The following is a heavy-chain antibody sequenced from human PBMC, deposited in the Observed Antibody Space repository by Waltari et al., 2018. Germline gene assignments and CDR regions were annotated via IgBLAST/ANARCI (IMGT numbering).Heavy chain of an antibody. CDR3: ASPKGIIVGAFDI. D-gene: IGHD2-15*01. J-gene: IGHJ3*02. Sequence: QLQLQESGPGLVKPSETLSLTCTVSGGSISSSSYYWGWIRQPPGKGLEWIGSIYYSGSTYYNPALKSRVTISVDTSKNQFSLKLSSVTAADTAVYYCASPKGIIVGAFDIWGQGTMVTVSS. CDR1: GGSISSSSYY. CDR2: IYYSGST. V-gene: IGHV4-39*07.